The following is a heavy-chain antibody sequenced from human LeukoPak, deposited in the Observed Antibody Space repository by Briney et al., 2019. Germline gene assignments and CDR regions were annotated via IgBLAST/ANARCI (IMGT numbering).Heavy chain of an antibody. CDR1: GLTFDDYA. CDR2: ISWDGGST. D-gene: IGHD6-6*01. CDR3: AKAKGIAACLYYMDV. Sequence: GGSLRLSCAPSGLTFDDYAMHSVRQAPGKGLEWVSLISWDGGSTYYADSVKGRFTISRDNSKNSLYLQMNSVRAEDTALYYCAKAKGIAACLYYMDVWGKGTTVTVSS. J-gene: IGHJ6*03. V-gene: IGHV3-43D*04.